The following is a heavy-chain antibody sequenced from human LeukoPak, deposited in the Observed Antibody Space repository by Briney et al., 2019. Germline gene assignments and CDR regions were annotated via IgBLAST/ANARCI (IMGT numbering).Heavy chain of an antibody. CDR2: IYYSGST. J-gene: IGHJ4*02. CDR1: GGAINSHF. Sequence: ETPSPPRTVSGGAINSHFWSLIRPPPRKGPGGVGYIYYSGSTNYNPSLKSRVTISVDTSKNQFSLKLSSVTAADTAVYYCARDRPSGSSWYVVDYWGQGTLVTVSS. D-gene: IGHD6-13*01. V-gene: IGHV4-59*11. CDR3: ARDRPSGSSWYVVDY.